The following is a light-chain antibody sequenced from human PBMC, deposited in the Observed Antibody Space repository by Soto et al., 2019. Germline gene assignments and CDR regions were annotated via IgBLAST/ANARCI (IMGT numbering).Light chain of an antibody. J-gene: IGLJ1*01. CDR1: SSDVGGYNH. CDR2: DVT. Sequence: QSVLTQPRSVSGSPGQSVTISCTGTSSDVGGYNHVSWYQQHPGKAPKLVIFDVTYRPSGVPDRFSGSKSGNTASLTISGLQPEDEADYYFCSYAGSQIHYVFGSGTKVTVL. CDR3: CSYAGSQIHYV. V-gene: IGLV2-11*01.